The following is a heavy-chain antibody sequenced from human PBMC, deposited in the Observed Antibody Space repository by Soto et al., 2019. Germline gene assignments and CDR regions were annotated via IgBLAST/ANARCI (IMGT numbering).Heavy chain of an antibody. V-gene: IGHV1-69*11. Sequence: GASVKVSCKASGGTFGSYAISWVRQAPGQGLEWMGRIIPIPGTANYAQKFQGRVTIAADESTSTAYMELSSLRSEDTAVYYCSRSQGSSTSLEIYYYYYYGMDVWGQGTTVTVSS. D-gene: IGHD2-2*01. J-gene: IGHJ6*02. CDR2: IIPIPGTA. CDR3: SRSQGSSTSLEIYYYYYYGMDV. CDR1: GGTFGSYA.